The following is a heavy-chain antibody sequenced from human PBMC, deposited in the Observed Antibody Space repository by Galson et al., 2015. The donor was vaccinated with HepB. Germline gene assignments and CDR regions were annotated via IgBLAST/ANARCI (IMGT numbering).Heavy chain of an antibody. V-gene: IGHV4-59*01. CDR2: ICSSGST. D-gene: IGHD3-10*01. Sequence: ETLSLTCTVSGGSISTYYWSWIRQPPGKGLEWIGYICSSGSTNYNLSLKSRVTISVDTSKNQFSLKLSSVTAADTAVYYCARYREYAFDIWGQGTMVTVSS. CDR3: ARYREYAFDI. J-gene: IGHJ3*02. CDR1: GGSISTYY.